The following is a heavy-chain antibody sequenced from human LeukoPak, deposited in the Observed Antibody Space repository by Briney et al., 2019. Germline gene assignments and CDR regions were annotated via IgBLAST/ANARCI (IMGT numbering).Heavy chain of an antibody. J-gene: IGHJ3*02. CDR3: TTEGSLAYSSSWYGDLDAFDI. CDR2: IKSKTDGGTT. D-gene: IGHD6-13*01. V-gene: IGHV3-15*01. CDR1: GFTFSNAW. Sequence: GGSLRLSCAASGFTFSNAWMSWVRQAPGKGLEWVGRIKSKTDGGTTDYAAPVKGRFTISRDDSKNTLYLQMNSLKTEDTAVYYCTTEGSLAYSSSWYGDLDAFDIRGQGTMVIVSS.